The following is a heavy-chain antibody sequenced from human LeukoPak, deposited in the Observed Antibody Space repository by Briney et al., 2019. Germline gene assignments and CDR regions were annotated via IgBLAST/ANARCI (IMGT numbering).Heavy chain of an antibody. CDR1: GFTFSSYA. CDR2: ISGSGGGT. CDR3: ARQIPGSGQWFDP. J-gene: IGHJ5*02. V-gene: IGHV3-23*01. D-gene: IGHD3-10*01. Sequence: GGSLRLSCAASGFTFSSYAMSWVRQAPGKGLEWVSAISGSGGGTYYADAMKGRFSISRDSSKNTLSLQMNSLRAEDTAVYYCARQIPGSGQWFDPWGQGTLVAVSS.